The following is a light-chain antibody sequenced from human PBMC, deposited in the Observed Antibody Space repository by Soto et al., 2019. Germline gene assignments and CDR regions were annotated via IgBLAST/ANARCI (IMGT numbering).Light chain of an antibody. CDR2: AAS. V-gene: IGKV1-39*01. CDR3: QQRYIPPQT. J-gene: IGKJ1*01. Sequence: DIQVTQAPGSLSGSVGDRGTITFRASQNIDKFLNWYQQRPGQAPRLLIYAASTLPRGIPSRSSASGSGTEFSLTISSLHPEDFATYYCQQRYIPPQTFGIGTKVDIK. CDR1: QNIDKF.